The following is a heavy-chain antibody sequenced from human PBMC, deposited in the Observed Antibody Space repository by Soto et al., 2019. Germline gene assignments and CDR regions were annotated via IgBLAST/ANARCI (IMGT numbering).Heavy chain of an antibody. Sequence: GASVKVSCKASGYTFTSYYMHWVRQAPGQGLEWMGIINPSGGSTSYAQKFQGRVTMTRDTSTSTVYMELSSLRSEDTAVYYCARNCAHVTEYKSSMEVWRQGTTGTLS. CDR1: GYTFTSYY. J-gene: IGHJ6*02. D-gene: IGHD1-1*01. V-gene: IGHV1-46*03. CDR2: INPSGGST. CDR3: ARNCAHVTEYKSSMEV.